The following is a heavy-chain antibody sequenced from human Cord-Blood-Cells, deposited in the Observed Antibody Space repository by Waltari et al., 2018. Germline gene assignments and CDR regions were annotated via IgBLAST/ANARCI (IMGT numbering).Heavy chain of an antibody. J-gene: IGHJ4*02. V-gene: IGHV4-34*01. D-gene: IGHD6-6*01. CDR2: INHSGST. CDR1: GGSFSGYY. Sequence: QVQLQQWGAGLLKPSETLSLTCAVYGGSFSGYYWSWIRQPPGKGLEWIGEINHSGSTNYNPSLKNRVTISVDTSKNQFSLKLSSVTAADTAVYYCARGGIAARRGDFDYWGQGTLVTVSS. CDR3: ARGGIAARRGDFDY.